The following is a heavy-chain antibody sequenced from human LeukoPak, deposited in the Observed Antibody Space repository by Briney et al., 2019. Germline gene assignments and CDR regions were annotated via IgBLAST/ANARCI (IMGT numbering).Heavy chain of an antibody. CDR3: AGSGGLANTGAVFDY. D-gene: IGHD3-10*01. Sequence: SETLSLTCIVSGDSITNHYWSLIRRPPGKGLEWIGYIYYNGIINYNPSLKSRVTISVDTSRNQFSMKLNSVTASDTAVYYCAGSGGLANTGAVFDYWGQGTLVTVSS. V-gene: IGHV4-59*11. J-gene: IGHJ4*02. CDR2: IYYNGII. CDR1: GDSITNHY.